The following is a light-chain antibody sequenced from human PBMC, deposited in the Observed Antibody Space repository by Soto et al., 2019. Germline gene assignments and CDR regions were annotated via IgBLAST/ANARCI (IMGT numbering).Light chain of an antibody. CDR3: MQALQGLS. J-gene: IGKJ4*01. CDR2: LGS. CDR1: QSLLHSNGKTY. Sequence: DIVLTQSPLSLPVTPGEPASISCRSSQSLLHSNGKTYLDWYLQKPGQSPQLLIYLGSNRASGVPDRCSGRGSGTDFTLKISRVEAEEVGVYYCMQALQGLSFGGGTKVEIK. V-gene: IGKV2-28*01.